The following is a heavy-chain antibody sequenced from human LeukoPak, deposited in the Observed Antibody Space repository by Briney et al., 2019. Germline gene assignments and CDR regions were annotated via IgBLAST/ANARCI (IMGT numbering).Heavy chain of an antibody. V-gene: IGHV1-8*01. CDR1: GYTFTSYD. CDR2: MKPNSGNT. J-gene: IGHJ5*02. D-gene: IGHD6-6*01. CDR3: ARGGRRIAARQRGNWFDP. Sequence: ASVKVSCRASGYTFTSYDINWVRQATGQGLEWMGWMKPNSGNTGYAQKFQGRVTMTRNTSISTAYMELSSLRSEDTAVYYCARGGRRIAARQRGNWFDPWGQGTLVTVSS.